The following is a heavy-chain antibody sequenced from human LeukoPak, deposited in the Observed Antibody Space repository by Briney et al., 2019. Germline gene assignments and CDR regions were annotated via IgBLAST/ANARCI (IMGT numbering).Heavy chain of an antibody. CDR3: AKDPGMDCSSTSCYYYYYMDV. V-gene: IGHV3-33*06. J-gene: IGHJ6*03. D-gene: IGHD2-2*01. Sequence: PGGSLRPSCAASGFTFSSYGMHWVRQAPGKGLEWVAVIWYDGSKKYYADSVKGRFTISRDNSKNTLYLQMNSLRAEDTAVYYCAKDPGMDCSSTSCYYYYYMDVWGKGTTVTVSS. CDR1: GFTFSSYG. CDR2: IWYDGSKK.